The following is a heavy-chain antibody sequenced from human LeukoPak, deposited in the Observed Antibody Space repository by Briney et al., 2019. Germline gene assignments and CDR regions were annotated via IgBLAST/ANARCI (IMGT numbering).Heavy chain of an antibody. J-gene: IGHJ4*02. D-gene: IGHD3-22*01. V-gene: IGHV1-46*01. CDR2: INPSGGST. CDR3: ARDSRSGYKAFDY. CDR1: GYTFTSYY. Sequence: ASVKVSCKASGYTFTSYYMHWVRQAPGQGLEWMGIINPSGGSTSYAQKFQGRVTMTRDNSKNTLYLQMNSLRAEDTAVYSCARDSRSGYKAFDYWGQGTLVTVSS.